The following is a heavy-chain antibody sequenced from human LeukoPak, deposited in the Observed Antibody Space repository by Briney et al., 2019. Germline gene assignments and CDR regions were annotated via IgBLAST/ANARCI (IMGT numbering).Heavy chain of an antibody. CDR3: ARDVYCSSTSCYYFDY. Sequence: GGSLRLSCAASGFTFSSYAMHWVRQAPGKGLEWVAVISYDGSNKYYADSVKGRFTISRDNSKNTLYLQMNNLRAEDTAVYYCARDVYCSSTSCYYFDYWGQGTLVTVSS. J-gene: IGHJ4*02. V-gene: IGHV3-30-3*01. CDR2: ISYDGSNK. CDR1: GFTFSSYA. D-gene: IGHD2-2*01.